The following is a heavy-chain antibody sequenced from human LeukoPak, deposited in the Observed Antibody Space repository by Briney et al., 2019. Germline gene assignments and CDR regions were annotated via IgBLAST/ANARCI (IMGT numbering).Heavy chain of an antibody. CDR3: AKGGRGYSYGRGKRVSYYYGMDV. CDR2: INQDGSEK. V-gene: IGHV3-7*03. J-gene: IGHJ6*02. Sequence: GGTLRLSCAGSGFTFSTYWMSWVRQAPGKGLEWVGNINQDGSEKNFVDSVKGRFTISRDNAKNTLYLQMNSLTAEDTAVYYCAKGGRGYSYGRGKRVSYYYGMDVWGLGTTVTVSS. D-gene: IGHD5-18*01. CDR1: GFTFSTYW.